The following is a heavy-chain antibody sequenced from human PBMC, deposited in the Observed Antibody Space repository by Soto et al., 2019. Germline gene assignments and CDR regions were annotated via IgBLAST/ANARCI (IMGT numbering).Heavy chain of an antibody. D-gene: IGHD1-7*01. Sequence: ASVKVSCKTSGYRFSGYPIHWVRQAPGQRPEWMGDISDASDGSRFSPTFQDRVTFTWDSSASTAHMKLSSLRPEDTAVYYCAKGTTHGHYYYYYGMDVWGQGTTVTV. CDR3: AKGTTHGHYYYYYGMDV. CDR1: GYRFSGYP. CDR2: ISDASDGS. J-gene: IGHJ6*02. V-gene: IGHV1-3*01.